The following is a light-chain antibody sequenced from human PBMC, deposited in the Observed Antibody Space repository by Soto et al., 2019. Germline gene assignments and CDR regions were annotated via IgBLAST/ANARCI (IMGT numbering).Light chain of an antibody. Sequence: QSALTQPASVSGSPGQSITISCTGTSSDVGGYNYVSWYQQHPGKAPKLMIYDVSNRPSGVSNRFSGSKSGNTASLTISGVQAEDEADYYCSSSTSSSTLYVFGTGTKLTVL. CDR3: SSSTSSSTLYV. V-gene: IGLV2-14*01. CDR2: DVS. CDR1: SSDVGGYNY. J-gene: IGLJ1*01.